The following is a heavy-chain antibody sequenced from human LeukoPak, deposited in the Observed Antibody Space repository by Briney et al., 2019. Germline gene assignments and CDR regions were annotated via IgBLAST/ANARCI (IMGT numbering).Heavy chain of an antibody. J-gene: IGHJ3*02. D-gene: IGHD1-26*01. V-gene: IGHV3-30*02. Sequence: GGSLRLSCAASGFIFSDYGMHWVRQAPGKGLEWVAFIRYDGTNRYYADSVKGRFTISRDNSKNTLYLQMNSLRAEDTAVYYCAKSTIVGATVDAFDIWGQGTMVTVSS. CDR3: AKSTIVGATVDAFDI. CDR2: IRYDGTNR. CDR1: GFIFSDYG.